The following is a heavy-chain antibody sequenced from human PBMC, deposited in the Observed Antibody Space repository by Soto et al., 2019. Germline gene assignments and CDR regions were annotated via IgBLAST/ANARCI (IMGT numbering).Heavy chain of an antibody. CDR1: GFTFSSYW. V-gene: IGHV3-74*01. CDR3: ARDGIVVVPAARADYYYYYMDV. Sequence: GGSLRLSCAASGFTFSSYWMHWVRQAPGKGLVWVSRINSDGSSTSYADSVKGRFTISRDNAKNTRYLQMNSLRAEDTAVYYCARDGIVVVPAARADYYYYYMDVWGKGTTVTVSS. D-gene: IGHD2-2*01. CDR2: INSDGSST. J-gene: IGHJ6*03.